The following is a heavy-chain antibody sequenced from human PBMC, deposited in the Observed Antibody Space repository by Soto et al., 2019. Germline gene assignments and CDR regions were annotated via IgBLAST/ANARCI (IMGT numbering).Heavy chain of an antibody. Sequence: SETLSLTCTVSGASISGSTYYWGWIRQAPGKGLEWMGSIFYSGSTYYNPSFKSRVAISVDSPKNQFSLRLSSVTAADSAVYYCARTRLYGSTSFLFDSWGQGALVTVS. CDR3: ARTRLYGSTSFLFDS. D-gene: IGHD2-2*02. CDR1: GASISGSTYY. CDR2: IFYSGST. V-gene: IGHV4-39*01. J-gene: IGHJ4*02.